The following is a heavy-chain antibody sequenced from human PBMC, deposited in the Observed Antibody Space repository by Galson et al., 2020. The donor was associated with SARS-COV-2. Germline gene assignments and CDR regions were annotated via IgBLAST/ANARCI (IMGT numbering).Heavy chain of an antibody. V-gene: IGHV4-39*07. Sequence: ASETLSLTCTVSGGSISSSSYYWGWIRQPPGKGLEWIGSIYYSGSTYYNPSLKSRVTISVDTSKNQFSLKLSSVTAADTAVYYCAREWGPYGDYVRSFFGYYYGMDVWGQGTTVTVSS. D-gene: IGHD4-17*01. CDR3: AREWGPYGDYVRSFFGYYYGMDV. CDR2: IYYSGST. J-gene: IGHJ6*02. CDR1: GGSISSSSYY.